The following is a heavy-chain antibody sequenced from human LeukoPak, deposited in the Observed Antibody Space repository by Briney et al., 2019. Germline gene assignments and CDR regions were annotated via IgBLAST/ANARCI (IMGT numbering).Heavy chain of an antibody. CDR3: ARKGTTSFDY. Sequence: ASVKVSCKASGYTFTSYYMHWVRQAPGQGLEWIGIINPSSGSTSYAQKFQGRVTMTRDTSTSTVYVELSSLRSEDTAVYYCARKGTTSFDYWGQGTLVTVSS. J-gene: IGHJ4*02. CDR2: INPSSGST. CDR1: GYTFTSYY. D-gene: IGHD1-1*01. V-gene: IGHV1-46*01.